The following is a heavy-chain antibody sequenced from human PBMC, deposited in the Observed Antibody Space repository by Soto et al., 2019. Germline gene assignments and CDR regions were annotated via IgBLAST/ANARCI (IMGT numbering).Heavy chain of an antibody. CDR3: AKGNLYNVFSGSHY. Sequence: PGGSLRLSCAPSGFSVSSQSMTWVRQFPGKGLEWVSVISTNGKIIQYADSVKGRFTISRDSSNNRVYLQMNSLRAEDTAVYHCAKGNLYNVFSGSHYSGQRTPATVSS. V-gene: IGHV3-23*01. D-gene: IGHD6-19*01. CDR2: ISTNGKII. J-gene: IGHJ4*02. CDR1: GFSVSSQS.